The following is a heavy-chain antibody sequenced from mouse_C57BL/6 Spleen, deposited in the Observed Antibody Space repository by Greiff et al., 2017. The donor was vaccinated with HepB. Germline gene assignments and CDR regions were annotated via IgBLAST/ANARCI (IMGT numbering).Heavy chain of an antibody. CDR1: GYTFTSYW. V-gene: IGHV1-69*01. CDR3: ARYVSDYTWFAY. D-gene: IGHD2-4*01. J-gene: IGHJ3*01. CDR2: IDPSDSYT. Sequence: QVQLQQPGAELVMPGASVKLSCKASGYTFTSYWMHWVKQRPGQGLEWIGEIDPSDSYTNYNQKFKGKSTLTVDKSSSTAYMQLSSLTSDDSAVYYCARYVSDYTWFAYWGQGTLVTVSA.